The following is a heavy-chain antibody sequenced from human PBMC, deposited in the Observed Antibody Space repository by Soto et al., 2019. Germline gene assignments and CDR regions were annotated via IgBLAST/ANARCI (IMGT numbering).Heavy chain of an antibody. D-gene: IGHD6-6*01. Sequence: GGSLRLSCAASGFTFSGSAMHWVRQASGKGLEWVGRIRSKANSYATAYAASVKGRFTISRDDSKNTAYLRMNSLKTEDTAVYYCTRHKAARPFDYWGQGTLVTVSS. J-gene: IGHJ4*02. V-gene: IGHV3-73*01. CDR2: IRSKANSYAT. CDR1: GFTFSGSA. CDR3: TRHKAARPFDY.